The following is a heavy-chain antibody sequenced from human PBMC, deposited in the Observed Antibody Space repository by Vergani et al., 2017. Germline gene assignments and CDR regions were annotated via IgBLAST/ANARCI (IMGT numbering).Heavy chain of an antibody. CDR2: INAGNGNT. CDR3: ARGWTTMVRGVIIWRRTPAYGMDV. CDR1: GYTFTSYA. D-gene: IGHD3-10*01. J-gene: IGHJ6*02. Sequence: QVQLVQSGAEVKKPGASVKVSCKASGYTFTSYAMHWVRQAPGQRLEWMGWINAGNGNTKYSQKFQGRVTITRDTSASTAYMELSSLRSEDTAVYYCARGWTTMVRGVIIWRRTPAYGMDVWGQGTTVTVSS. V-gene: IGHV1-3*01.